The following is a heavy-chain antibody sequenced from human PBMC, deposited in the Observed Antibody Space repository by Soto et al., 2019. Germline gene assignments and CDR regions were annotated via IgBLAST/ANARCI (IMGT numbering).Heavy chain of an antibody. J-gene: IGHJ5*02. CDR1: GGSISSGGYS. Sequence: SETLSLTCAVSGGSISSGGYSWSWIRQPPGKGLEWIGYIYHSGSTYYNPSLKSRVTISVDRSKNQFSLKLSSVTAADTAVYYCARGGAARPWNSFDPWGQGTLVTVSS. D-gene: IGHD6-6*01. CDR2: IYHSGST. V-gene: IGHV4-30-2*01. CDR3: ARGGAARPWNSFDP.